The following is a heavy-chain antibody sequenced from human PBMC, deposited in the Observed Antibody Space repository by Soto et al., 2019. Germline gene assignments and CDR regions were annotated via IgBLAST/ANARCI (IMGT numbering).Heavy chain of an antibody. V-gene: IGHV6-1*01. D-gene: IGHD2-8*01. CDR2: TYYRSKWYN. CDR3: ARDCTNGVCYPSYHYGMDV. Sequence: LTCAISGDSVSSNSAAWNWIRQSPSRGLEWLGRTYYRSKWYNDYAVSVKSRITINPDTSKNQFSLQLNSVTPEDTAVYYCARDCTNGVCYPSYHYGMDVWGQGTTVTVSS. J-gene: IGHJ6*02. CDR1: GDSVSSNSAA.